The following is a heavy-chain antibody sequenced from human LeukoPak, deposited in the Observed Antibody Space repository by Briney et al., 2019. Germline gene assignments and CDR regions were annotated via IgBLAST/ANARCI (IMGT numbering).Heavy chain of an antibody. CDR3: ARSTYYDFWSGSDRNGMDV. V-gene: IGHV1-69*04. D-gene: IGHD3-3*01. CDR2: IIPIFGIA. J-gene: IGHJ6*02. CDR1: GGTFSRYA. Sequence: ASVKVSCKASGGTFSRYAISWVRQAPGQGLEWMGRIIPIFGIANYAQKFQGRVTITADKSTSTAYTELSSLRSEDTAVYYCARSTYYDFWSGSDRNGMDVWGQGTTVTVSS.